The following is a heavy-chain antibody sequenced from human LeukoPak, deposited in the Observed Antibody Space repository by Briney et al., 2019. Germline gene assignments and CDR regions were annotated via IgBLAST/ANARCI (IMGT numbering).Heavy chain of an antibody. D-gene: IGHD3-22*01. J-gene: IGHJ4*02. Sequence: PSQTLSLTCTVSGGSISSGSYYWSSIRQPAGKGLEWIGRIYTSGSTNYNPSLKSRVTISVDTSKNQFSLKLSSVTAADTAVYYCARVGITMIVVLWGQGTLVTVSS. CDR3: ARVGITMIVVL. CDR2: IYTSGST. V-gene: IGHV4-61*02. CDR1: GGSISSGSYY.